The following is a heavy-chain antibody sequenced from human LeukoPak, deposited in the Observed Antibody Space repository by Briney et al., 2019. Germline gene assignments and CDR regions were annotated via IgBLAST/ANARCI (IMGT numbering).Heavy chain of an antibody. CDR2: IYTSGST. V-gene: IGHV4-4*07. J-gene: IGHJ4*02. CDR1: GASISSYY. CDR3: ARLSADSSSSRGFDY. Sequence: PSETLSLTCTVSGASISSYYWTWIRQPAGKGLEWIGRIYTSGSTNYNPSLKSRVTMSVDTSKNQFSLKLSSVTAADTAVYYCARLSADSSSSRGFDYWGQGTLVTVS. D-gene: IGHD2-2*01.